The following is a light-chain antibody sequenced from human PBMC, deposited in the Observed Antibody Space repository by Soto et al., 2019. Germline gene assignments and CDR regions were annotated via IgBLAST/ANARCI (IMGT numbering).Light chain of an antibody. V-gene: IGLV4-69*01. Sequence: QPVLTQSPSASASLGASVKLTCTLSSGHSSYAIAWHQQQPEKGPRYLMNLNSDGSHSKGDGIPDRFSGSSSGAERYFTISSLQSEDETDYYCQTWGTGIQVFGGGTKLTV. CDR1: SGHSSYA. CDR3: QTWGTGIQV. CDR2: LNSDGSH. J-gene: IGLJ3*02.